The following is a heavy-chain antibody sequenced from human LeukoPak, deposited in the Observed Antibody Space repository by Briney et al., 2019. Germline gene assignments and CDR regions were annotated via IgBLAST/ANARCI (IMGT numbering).Heavy chain of an antibody. V-gene: IGHV3-23*01. CDR1: GFPFSSYA. Sequence: PGGSLRLSCAASGFPFSSYAMSWVRQAPGKGLEWVSAIGGSGGSTYYADSVKGRFTISRDNSKNTLYLQMNSLRAEDTAVYYCARHVVAVGFDYWGQGTLVTVSS. CDR3: ARHVVAVGFDY. CDR2: IGGSGGST. D-gene: IGHD3-22*01. J-gene: IGHJ4*02.